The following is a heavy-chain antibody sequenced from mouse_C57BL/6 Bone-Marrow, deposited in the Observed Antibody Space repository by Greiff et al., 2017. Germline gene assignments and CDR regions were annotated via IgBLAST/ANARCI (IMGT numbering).Heavy chain of an antibody. V-gene: IGHV1-50*01. CDR3: ARSTWYFDV. CDR1: GYTFTSYW. CDR2: IDPSDSYT. Sequence: QVQLQQPGAELVKPGASVKLSCKASGYTFTSYWMQWVKQRPGQGLEWIGEIDPSDSYTNYNQQFKGKATLTVDTSSSTAYMQLSSLTSEDSAVYYCARSTWYFDVWGTGTTVTVSS. J-gene: IGHJ1*03.